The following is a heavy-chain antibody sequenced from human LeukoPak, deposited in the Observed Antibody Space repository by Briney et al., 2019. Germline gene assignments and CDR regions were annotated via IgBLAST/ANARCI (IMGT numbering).Heavy chain of an antibody. D-gene: IGHD6-19*01. J-gene: IGHJ4*02. Sequence: PSETLSLTCTVSGGSISSYYWSWIRQPPPKGLEWIGYIYYSGSTNYNPSLKSRVTISVDTSKNKFSLKLSSVTAADTAVYYCASIAVASRNFDYWGKGTLVTVSS. CDR2: IYYSGST. CDR1: GGSISSYY. V-gene: IGHV4-59*01. CDR3: ASIAVASRNFDY.